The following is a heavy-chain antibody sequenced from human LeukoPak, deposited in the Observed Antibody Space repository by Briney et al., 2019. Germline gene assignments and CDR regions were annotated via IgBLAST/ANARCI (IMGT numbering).Heavy chain of an antibody. CDR2: IRYDGSNK. CDR3: AKDGFYDFWSGKGVWYFDY. Sequence: QPGRSLRLSCAASGFTFSSYGMHRVRQAPGKGLEWVAFIRYDGSNKYYADSVKGRFTISRDNSKNTLYLQMNSLRAEDTAVYYCAKDGFYDFWSGKGVWYFDYWGQGTLVTVSS. V-gene: IGHV3-30*02. D-gene: IGHD3-3*01. CDR1: GFTFSSYG. J-gene: IGHJ4*02.